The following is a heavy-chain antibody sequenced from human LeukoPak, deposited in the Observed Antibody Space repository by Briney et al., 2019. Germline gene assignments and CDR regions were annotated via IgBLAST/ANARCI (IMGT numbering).Heavy chain of an antibody. Sequence: GGSLRLSCAASGFTFGSYAMHWVRQAPGKGLEWVAVISYDGSDKYYADSVKGRFTISRDNSKNTLYLQMNSLRAEDTAVYYCARGQDIVVFDPWGQGTLVTVSS. CDR2: ISYDGSDK. J-gene: IGHJ5*02. V-gene: IGHV3-30-3*01. D-gene: IGHD2-15*01. CDR3: ARGQDIVVFDP. CDR1: GFTFGSYA.